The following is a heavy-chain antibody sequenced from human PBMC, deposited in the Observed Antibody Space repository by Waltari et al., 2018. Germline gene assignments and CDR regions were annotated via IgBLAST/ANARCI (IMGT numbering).Heavy chain of an antibody. V-gene: IGHV4-4*08. CDR2: IYSSGST. D-gene: IGHD1-26*01. CDR3: ARDSTDNWFDP. CDR1: GGPRSNSS. J-gene: IGHJ5*02. Sequence: QVQLPESGPGLVKSSETLSLTCTVSGGPRSNSSWSWIRQPPGKGLEWIGNIYSSGSTNYNPSLRSRISISVDTSKNQFSLRLNSVTAADTAVYYCARDSTDNWFDPWGQGTLVTVAS.